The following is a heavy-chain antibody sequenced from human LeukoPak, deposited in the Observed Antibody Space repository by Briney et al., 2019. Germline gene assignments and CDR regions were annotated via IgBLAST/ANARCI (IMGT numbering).Heavy chain of an antibody. V-gene: IGHV1-3*03. CDR1: GYTFTHYA. CDR3: ARSPYSSGWYGRLDC. J-gene: IGHJ4*02. D-gene: IGHD6-19*01. CDR2: INAGHGNT. Sequence: ASVKVSCKASGYTFTHYAIHWVRHAPGQGLEWMGWINAGHGNTKYSREFQDRVTITSDTSASTAYVELSSLTSEDMAVYYCARSPYSSGWYGRLDCWGQGTLVTVSS.